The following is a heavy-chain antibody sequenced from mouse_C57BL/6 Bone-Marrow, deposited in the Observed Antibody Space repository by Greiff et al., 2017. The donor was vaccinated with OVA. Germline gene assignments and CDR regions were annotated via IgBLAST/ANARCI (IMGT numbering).Heavy chain of an antibody. V-gene: IGHV1-82*01. J-gene: IGHJ2*01. CDR1: GYAFSSSW. D-gene: IGHD1-1*01. CDR3: ARRNYGSSYDY. CDR2: IYPGDGDT. Sequence: VQGVESGPELVKPGASVKISCKASGYAFSSSWMNWVKQRPGKGLEWIGRIYPGDGDTNYNGKFKGKATLTADKSSSTAYMQLSSLTSEDSAVYFCARRNYGSSYDYWGQGTTLTVSS.